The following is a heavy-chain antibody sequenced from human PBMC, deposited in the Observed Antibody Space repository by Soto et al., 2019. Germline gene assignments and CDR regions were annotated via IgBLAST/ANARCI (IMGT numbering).Heavy chain of an antibody. J-gene: IGHJ4*02. CDR1: GGSISSSSYY. CDR2: IYYSGST. CDR3: ARLFTPPLYYDILTGYPTHYFDY. D-gene: IGHD3-9*01. V-gene: IGHV4-39*01. Sequence: PSETLSLTCTVSGGSISSSSYYWGWIRQPPGKGLEWIGSIYYSGSTYYNPSLKSRVTISVDTSKNQFSLKLSSVTAADTAVYYCARLFTPPLYYDILTGYPTHYFDYWGQGTLVTVSS.